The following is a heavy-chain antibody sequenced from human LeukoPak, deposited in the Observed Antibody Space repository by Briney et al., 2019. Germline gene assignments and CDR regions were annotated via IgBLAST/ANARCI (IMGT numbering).Heavy chain of an antibody. Sequence: AGGSLRLSCAASGFTFSSYWMSWVRQAPGKGLEWVANIKQDGSEKYYVDSVKGRFTISRDNAKNSLYLQMNSLRAEDTAVYYCAREGVIAAAGIGAFDIWGQGTMVTVSS. D-gene: IGHD6-13*01. CDR1: GFTFSSYW. CDR2: IKQDGSEK. J-gene: IGHJ3*02. CDR3: AREGVIAAAGIGAFDI. V-gene: IGHV3-7*03.